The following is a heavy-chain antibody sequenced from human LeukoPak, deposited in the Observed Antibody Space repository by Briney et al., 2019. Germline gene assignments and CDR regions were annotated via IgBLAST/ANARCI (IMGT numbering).Heavy chain of an antibody. Sequence: GGTLRLSCAASGFTFSSYAMSWVRQAPGKGLEWVSAISGSGGSTYYADSVKGRFTISRDNSKNTLYLQMNSLRAEDTAVYYCAKDGADVLRYFDWAYYFDYWGQGTLVTVSS. J-gene: IGHJ4*02. D-gene: IGHD3-9*01. CDR2: ISGSGGST. V-gene: IGHV3-23*01. CDR1: GFTFSSYA. CDR3: AKDGADVLRYFDWAYYFDY.